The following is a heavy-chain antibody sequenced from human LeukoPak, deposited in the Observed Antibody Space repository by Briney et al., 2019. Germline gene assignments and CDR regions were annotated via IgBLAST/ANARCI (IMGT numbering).Heavy chain of an antibody. CDR3: AKVGGGSYIDY. J-gene: IGHJ4*02. CDR1: GFTFSSYA. V-gene: IGHV3-23*01. D-gene: IGHD3-16*01. CDR2: ISGRGGST. Sequence: GGSLRLSCAASGFTFSSYAMSWVRQAPGKGLEWVSAISGRGGSTYYADSVKGRFTISSDNSKNTLYLQMNSLRAEAMAVYYCAKVGGGSYIDYWGQGTLVTVSS.